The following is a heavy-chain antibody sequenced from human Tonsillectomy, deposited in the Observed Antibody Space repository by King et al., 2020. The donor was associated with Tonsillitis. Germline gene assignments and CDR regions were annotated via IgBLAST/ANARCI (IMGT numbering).Heavy chain of an antibody. Sequence: QLVQSGAEVKKPGASVKVSCKASGYTFTSYYMHWVRQAPGQGLEWMGIINPSGGSTSYAQKFQGRVTMTRDTSTSTVYMELSSLRSEDTAVYYCARGGELLWFGEVPFDYWGQGTLVTVSS. J-gene: IGHJ4*02. CDR3: ARGGELLWFGEVPFDY. CDR2: INPSGGST. V-gene: IGHV1-46*03. CDR1: GYTFTSYY. D-gene: IGHD3-10*01.